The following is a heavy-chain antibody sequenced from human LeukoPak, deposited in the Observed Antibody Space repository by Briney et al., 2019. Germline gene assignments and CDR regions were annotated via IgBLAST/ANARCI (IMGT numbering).Heavy chain of an antibody. CDR1: GFTFSSYG. D-gene: IGHD1-26*01. CDR2: ISSSGSTI. CDR3: ARAVWELHPFDY. J-gene: IGHJ4*02. Sequence: PGGSLRLSCAASGFTFSSYGMNWVRQAPGKGLEWVSYISSSGSTIYYADSVKGRFTISRDNAKNSLYLQMNSLRAEDTAVYYCARAVWELHPFDYWGQGTLVTVSS. V-gene: IGHV3-48*03.